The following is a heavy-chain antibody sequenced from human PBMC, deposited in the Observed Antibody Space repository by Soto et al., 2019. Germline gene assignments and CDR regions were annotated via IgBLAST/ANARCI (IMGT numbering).Heavy chain of an antibody. V-gene: IGHV3-21*06. D-gene: IGHD1-1*01. CDR2: ISSTTNYI. CDR1: GFTFTRYS. J-gene: IGHJ4*02. Sequence: PGGYLRLSCAASGFTFTRYSMNWVRQAPGQGLEWVSSISSTTNYIYYGDSMKGRFTISRDNAKNSLYLEMNSLRAEDTAVYYCARESDDLTWSFDYWGQGTLVSV. CDR3: ARESDDLTWSFDY.